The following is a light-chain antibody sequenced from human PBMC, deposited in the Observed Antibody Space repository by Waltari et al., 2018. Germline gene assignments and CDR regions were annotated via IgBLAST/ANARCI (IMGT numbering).Light chain of an antibody. Sequence: DIVMTQSPDSLAVSLGERATINCKSSQSVLYSSTYGNATAWFQQRPGQPPKLLIYWTSTRESGVPDRFSGSGSGTDFTLTISSLQAEDVAVYYCQQYYSIPYTFGPGTKLEIK. CDR1: QSVLYSSTYGNA. CDR3: QQYYSIPYT. CDR2: WTS. V-gene: IGKV4-1*01. J-gene: IGKJ2*01.